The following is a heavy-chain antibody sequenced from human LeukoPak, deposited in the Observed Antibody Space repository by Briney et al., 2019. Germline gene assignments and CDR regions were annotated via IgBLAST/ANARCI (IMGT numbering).Heavy chain of an antibody. D-gene: IGHD6-6*01. CDR3: TKTVAIRPPFFDW. CDR1: GFTFNNYA. J-gene: IGHJ4*02. CDR2: ISADGTVA. Sequence: GGSLRLSCAASGFTFNNYAMCWVRQAPGKGLEWVSTISADGTVAFYADSVKGRFTFSRDNSQNTLFLQMNSLKAEDTALYYCTKTVAIRPPFFDWWGQGTPVTVSS. V-gene: IGHV3-23*01.